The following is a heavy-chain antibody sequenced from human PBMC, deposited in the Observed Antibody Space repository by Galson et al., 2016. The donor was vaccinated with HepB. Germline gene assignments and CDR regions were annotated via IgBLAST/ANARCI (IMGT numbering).Heavy chain of an antibody. CDR3: AKEPRYGAWSVGFDP. V-gene: IGHV3-23*01. CDR2: ISGSGDNT. D-gene: IGHD3-3*01. Sequence: SLRLSCAASGLTFSTYAMSWVRQAPVKGLEWVSAISGSGDNTYYVDSVKGRFTISRDNSKNTLYLQMNSLRVEDTAVYYCAKEPRYGAWSVGFDPWGQGTLVTVSS. CDR1: GLTFSTYA. J-gene: IGHJ5*02.